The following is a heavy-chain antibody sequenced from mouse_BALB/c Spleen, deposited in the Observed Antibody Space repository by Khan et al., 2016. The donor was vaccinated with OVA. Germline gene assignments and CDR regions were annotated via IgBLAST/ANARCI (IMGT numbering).Heavy chain of an antibody. Sequence: VPLKESGPGRVKPSQSLSLTCTVTGYSITSGYGWNWIRQFPGNKLEWMGYISYSGSTNYNPSLKSRISITRDTSKNQFFLQLNSVTTEDTATYYCARTARIKYWGQGTTLTVSS. CDR2: ISYSGST. V-gene: IGHV3-2*02. CDR1: GYSITSGYG. J-gene: IGHJ2*01. CDR3: ARTARIKY. D-gene: IGHD1-2*01.